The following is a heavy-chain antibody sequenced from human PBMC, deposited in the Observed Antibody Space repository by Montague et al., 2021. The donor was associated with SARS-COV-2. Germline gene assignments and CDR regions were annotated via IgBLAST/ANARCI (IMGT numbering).Heavy chain of an antibody. CDR3: ARDYGDYSYYYGLDV. CDR1: GGSIRSGSYY. V-gene: IGHV4-61*02. Sequence: TLSLTCTVSGGSIRSGSYYWSWIRQPAGKGLEWIGRIYSSGSTNYNPSLKSRVTMSVDTSKNQFSLKVSSVTAADTAVYYCARDYGDYSYYYGLDVWGQGTTVPVPS. CDR2: IYSSGST. J-gene: IGHJ6*02. D-gene: IGHD4-17*01.